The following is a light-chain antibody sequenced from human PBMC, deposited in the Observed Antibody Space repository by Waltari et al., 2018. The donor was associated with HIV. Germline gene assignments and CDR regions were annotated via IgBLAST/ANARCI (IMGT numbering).Light chain of an antibody. J-gene: IGLJ2*01. CDR3: DASACSRSVGV. Sequence: QSVLTQPPSASGTPGQRVTIPCSGSSSNIGLNDVSWYQHRPGTAPKLLFFTNNRRPCWVDAASAAINALSPASVATRRPQADEVSDYCCDASACSRSVGVVGGATKLTV. V-gene: IGLV1-47*01. CDR1: SSNIGLND. CDR2: TNN.